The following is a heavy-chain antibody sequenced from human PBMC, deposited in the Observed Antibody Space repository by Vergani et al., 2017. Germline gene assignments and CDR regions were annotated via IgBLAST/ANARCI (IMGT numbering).Heavy chain of an antibody. Sequence: QVQLQQWGPGLLKPSETLSLTCAVYGGSLSGYYWSWIRLAPGKGLEWIGEINHSGTINYNPTLKSPFNVSIATSRDHFSLKLRSVGAADRAVYFCARRAERWETLLRDDFDVWGQGTFVTVSP. CDR1: GGSLSGYY. D-gene: IGHD1-26*01. V-gene: IGHV4-34*01. CDR3: ARRAERWETLLRDDFDV. CDR2: INHSGTI. J-gene: IGHJ3*01.